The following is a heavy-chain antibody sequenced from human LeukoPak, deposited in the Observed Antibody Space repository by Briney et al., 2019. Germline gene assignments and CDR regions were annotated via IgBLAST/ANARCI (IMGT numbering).Heavy chain of an antibody. V-gene: IGHV4-34*01. CDR3: ARDVGATPGYFDY. J-gene: IGHJ4*02. D-gene: IGHD1-26*01. Sequence: PSETLSLTCAVYGGSFSGYYWSWIRQPPGKGLEWIGEINHSGSTNYNPSLKSRVTISVDKSKNQFSLKLRSGTAADTAVYYCARDVGATPGYFDYWGQGTLVTVSS. CDR2: INHSGST. CDR1: GGSFSGYY.